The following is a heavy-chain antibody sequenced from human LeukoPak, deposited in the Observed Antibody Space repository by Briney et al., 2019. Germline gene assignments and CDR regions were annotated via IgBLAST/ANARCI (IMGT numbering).Heavy chain of an antibody. J-gene: IGHJ4*02. CDR3: ARVRGLGVISPYFDY. V-gene: IGHV4-59*08. CDR2: IYDSGST. D-gene: IGHD3-16*02. Sequence: SETLSLTCTVSGDSISRYSWSWIRQPPGKGLEWIGCIYDSGSTKYNPSLKSRVTILVDTSQNQFSLKLSSVTAADTAVYYCARVRGLGVISPYFDYWGQGILVTVSS. CDR1: GDSISRYS.